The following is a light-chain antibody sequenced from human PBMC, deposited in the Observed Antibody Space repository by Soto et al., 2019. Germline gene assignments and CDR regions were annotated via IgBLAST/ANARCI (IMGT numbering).Light chain of an antibody. J-gene: IGKJ5*01. V-gene: IGKV3D-11*02. CDR3: QQRANWHVT. CDR1: QSISSK. CDR2: GTS. Sequence: IGFTQSPSIVSVSPGEGATLSCRASQSISSKLAWYQQKPGQTPSLLIYGTSTRATGIPARLSGSGSGTDFTLTISSLEPEDFAAYYCQQRANWHVTFGQGTRLEIK.